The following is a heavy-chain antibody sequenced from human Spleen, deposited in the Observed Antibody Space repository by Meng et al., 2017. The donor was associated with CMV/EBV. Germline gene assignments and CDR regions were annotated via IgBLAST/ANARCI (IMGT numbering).Heavy chain of an antibody. Sequence: GESLKISCAASGFTFSNYGMHWVRQAPGKGLEWVAFIRFDGSNKYYADFVKGRFTISRDNSKSTLYLQMKSLRAEDTAEYYCAKEYYDFWRGFVRVSFFYHYGMDVWGQGTTVTVSS. V-gene: IGHV3-30*02. CDR3: AKEYYDFWRGFVRVSFFYHYGMDV. CDR1: GFTFSNYG. D-gene: IGHD3-3*01. CDR2: IRFDGSNK. J-gene: IGHJ6*02.